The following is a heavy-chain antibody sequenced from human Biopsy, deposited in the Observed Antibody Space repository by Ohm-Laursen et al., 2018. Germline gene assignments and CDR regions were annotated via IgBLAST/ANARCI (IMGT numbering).Heavy chain of an antibody. CDR3: VRGVDYYDPYHYYALDV. Sequence: SDTLSLTCAVYGESFNGYYWSCIRQTPGKGLEWIGEINHSGRTNYNPSLKSRVTISVNTSKNQFSQKVRTVTTADTAVYYCVRGVDYYDPYHYYALDVWGQGTTVTVSS. J-gene: IGHJ6*02. V-gene: IGHV4-34*01. CDR1: GESFNGYY. CDR2: INHSGRT. D-gene: IGHD3-22*01.